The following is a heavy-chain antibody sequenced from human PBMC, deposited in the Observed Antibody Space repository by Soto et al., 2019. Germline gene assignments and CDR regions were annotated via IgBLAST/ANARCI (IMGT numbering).Heavy chain of an antibody. CDR2: ISGSGGST. CDR3: AKDLEVVVAASQYFQH. CDR1: GFTFSSYA. V-gene: IGHV3-23*01. J-gene: IGHJ1*01. D-gene: IGHD2-15*01. Sequence: GGSLRLSCAASGFTFSSYAMSWVRQAPGKGLEWVSAISGSGGSTYYADSVKGRFTISRDNSKNTLYLQMNSLRAEDTAVYYCAKDLEVVVAASQYFQHWGQGTLVTVSS.